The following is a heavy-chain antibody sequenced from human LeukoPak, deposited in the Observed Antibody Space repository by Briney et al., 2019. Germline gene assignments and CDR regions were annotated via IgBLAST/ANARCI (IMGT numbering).Heavy chain of an antibody. J-gene: IGHJ6*02. D-gene: IGHD6-19*01. V-gene: IGHV3-66*01. Sequence: RPGGSLRLSCAASGFTVSSNYMSWVRQAPGKGLEWVSVIYSGDSTYYADSVKGRFTISRDNSKNTLYLQMNTLRAEDTAVYYCARLGQGLPPSYYFGMDVWGQGTTVT. CDR3: ARLGQGLPPSYYFGMDV. CDR1: GFTVSSNY. CDR2: IYSGDST.